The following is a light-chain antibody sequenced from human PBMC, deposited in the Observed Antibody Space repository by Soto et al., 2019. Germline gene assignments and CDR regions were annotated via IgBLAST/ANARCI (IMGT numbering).Light chain of an antibody. V-gene: IGLV2-14*01. CDR2: TVS. Sequence: QSALTQPASVSGSPGQSITISCTGTNSDVGANIFVSWYQQHPGKVPKLMIYTVSSRPSGVSQRFSGSKSGNTASLTISGLQAEDEADYYCSSFTTDSTYVFGTGTKVTVL. CDR1: NSDVGANIF. CDR3: SSFTTDSTYV. J-gene: IGLJ1*01.